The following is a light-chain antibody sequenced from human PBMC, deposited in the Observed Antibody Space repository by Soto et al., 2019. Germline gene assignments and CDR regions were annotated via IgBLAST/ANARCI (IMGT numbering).Light chain of an antibody. Sequence: DVPMAQSPSTLSASVGDRVTITCRASQSIGDWVAWFQQKRGKAPALLIYRASYLDSGMPSSFSCSGSVREFTLTISSLQPDDFSTNYCPHYSNYSGTFGPGTTVEI. CDR3: PHYSNYSGT. CDR2: RAS. J-gene: IGKJ3*01. V-gene: IGKV1-5*03. CDR1: QSIGDW.